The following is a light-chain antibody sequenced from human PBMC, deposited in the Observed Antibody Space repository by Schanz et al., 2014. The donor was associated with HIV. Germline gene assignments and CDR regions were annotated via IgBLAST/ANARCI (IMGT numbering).Light chain of an antibody. CDR1: AFNIGHYS. CDR2: DNN. J-gene: IGLJ2*01. CDR3: GTWDSSLSAGYVI. Sequence: QSVLTQPPSVSAAPGQRVTISCSGSAFNIGHYSVSWYQQFPGTVPKLLIYDNNKRPSGIPDRFSGSKSGTSATLGITGLQTGDEADYYCGTWDSSLSAGYVIFGGGTKLTVL. V-gene: IGLV1-51*01.